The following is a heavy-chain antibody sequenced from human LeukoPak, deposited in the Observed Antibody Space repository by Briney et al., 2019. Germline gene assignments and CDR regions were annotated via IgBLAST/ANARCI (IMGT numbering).Heavy chain of an antibody. CDR1: GGSASSAGYF. V-gene: IGHV4-31*03. D-gene: IGHD6-19*01. CDR3: ARGQGAGWYAFWEFDY. Sequence: SETLSLTCTVSGGSASSAGYFWSWIRQHPGKGLEWIGYIYYSGSTYYNPSLKSRVTISVDTSKNQFSLKLSSVTAADTAVYYCARGQGAGWYAFWEFDYWGQGTLVTVSS. J-gene: IGHJ4*02. CDR2: IYYSGST.